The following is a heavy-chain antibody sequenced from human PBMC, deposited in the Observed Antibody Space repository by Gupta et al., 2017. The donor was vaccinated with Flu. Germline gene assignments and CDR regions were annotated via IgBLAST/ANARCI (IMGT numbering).Heavy chain of an antibody. J-gene: IGHJ6*02. Sequence: LEWMGGIIPIFGTANYAQKFQGRVTITADESTSTAYMELSSLRSEDTAVYYCASPVRGYSGYVSFYYYGMDVWGQGTTVTVSS. D-gene: IGHD5-12*01. CDR2: IIPIFGTA. V-gene: IGHV1-69*01. CDR3: ASPVRGYSGYVSFYYYGMDV.